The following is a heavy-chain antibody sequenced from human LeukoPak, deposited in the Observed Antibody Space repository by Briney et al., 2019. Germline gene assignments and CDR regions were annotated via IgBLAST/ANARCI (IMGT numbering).Heavy chain of an antibody. V-gene: IGHV3-33*01. J-gene: IGHJ4*02. D-gene: IGHD6-13*01. CDR2: IWYDGSNK. CDR3: ARDRGAAGTSNDY. Sequence: GGSLRLSCAASGFTFSNYGMHWVRQAPGKGLEWVAVIWYDGSNKYYADSVKGRFTISRDNSKTTLYLQMNSLRAEDTAVYYCARDRGAAGTSNDYWGQGSLVTVSS. CDR1: GFTFSNYG.